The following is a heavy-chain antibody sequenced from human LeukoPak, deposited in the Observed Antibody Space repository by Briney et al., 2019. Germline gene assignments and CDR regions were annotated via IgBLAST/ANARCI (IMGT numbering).Heavy chain of an antibody. V-gene: IGHV3-53*01. CDR1: GFTVSSIY. J-gene: IGHJ4*02. Sequence: GGSLRLSCAVSGFTVSSIYMSWVRQAPGKGLEWVSFIYNDGNTYYADSMKGRFSISRDSSRNTLYLQMNSLRVEDTAVYYCARKTGDCWGQGTLVIVSS. CDR3: ARKTGDC. D-gene: IGHD1-14*01. CDR2: IYNDGNT.